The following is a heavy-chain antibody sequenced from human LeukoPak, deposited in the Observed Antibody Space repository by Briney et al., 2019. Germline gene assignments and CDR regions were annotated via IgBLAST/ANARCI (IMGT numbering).Heavy chain of an antibody. V-gene: IGHV4-39*01. CDR1: GGSISSSSYY. J-gene: IGHJ4*02. Sequence: PSETLSLTCTVSGGSISSSSYYWGWLRQPPGKGLESIGSIYYSGSTYYNPSLKSRVTISVDTSKNQFSLKLSSVTAADTAVYYCASGDYDILTGYYRWGQGTLVTVSS. CDR2: IYYSGST. CDR3: ASGDYDILTGYYR. D-gene: IGHD3-9*01.